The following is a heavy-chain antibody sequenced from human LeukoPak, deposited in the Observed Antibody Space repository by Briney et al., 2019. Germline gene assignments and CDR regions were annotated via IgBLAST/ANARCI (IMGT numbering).Heavy chain of an antibody. V-gene: IGHV3-72*01. Sequence: PGGSLRLSCAGSGFSFSDHYIDWVRQAPGKGPEWIARTRNKVNSDTTEYAASVKGRFSISRDDSKNSLFLQMNSLRPEDTAVYYCSKGYSGLLIYALDVWGQGTRVTVSS. CDR2: TRNKVNSDTT. CDR3: SKGYSGLLIYALDV. J-gene: IGHJ3*01. CDR1: GFSFSDHY. D-gene: IGHD1-26*01.